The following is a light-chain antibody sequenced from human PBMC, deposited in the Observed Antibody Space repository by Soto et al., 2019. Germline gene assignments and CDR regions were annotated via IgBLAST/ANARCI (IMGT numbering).Light chain of an antibody. J-gene: IGKJ1*01. V-gene: IGKV1-39*01. Sequence: DIQMTQSPSSLSASIGDRVTLTCRASQRIGTNLNWYQQRPGKAPTLLIYAVSSLQSGVSSRFSGSGSGTDFTLSINSLQREDFAAYYCQQTYSAPPLFGQRTKVDIK. CDR1: QRIGTN. CDR3: QQTYSAPPL. CDR2: AVS.